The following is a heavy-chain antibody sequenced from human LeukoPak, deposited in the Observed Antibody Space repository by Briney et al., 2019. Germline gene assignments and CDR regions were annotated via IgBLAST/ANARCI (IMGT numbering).Heavy chain of an antibody. J-gene: IGHJ4*02. Sequence: PGGSLRLSCAASGFTFSDTWLSWVRQAPGKGLEWVANINKDGGQKYYVDSVKGRFTISSDKAKNSLYLQSNSLRVEDTAVYYCVSSGCCDFWSGTNCGQGTLGTVSS. CDR2: INKDGGQK. V-gene: IGHV3-7*01. CDR3: VSSGCCDFWSGTN. CDR1: GFTFSDTW. D-gene: IGHD3-3*01.